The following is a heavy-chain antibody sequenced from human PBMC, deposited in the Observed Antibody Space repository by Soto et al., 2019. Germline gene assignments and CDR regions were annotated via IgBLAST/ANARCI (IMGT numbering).Heavy chain of an antibody. CDR1: GDSINNSHW. D-gene: IGHD6-13*01. CDR2: TYHSGTT. J-gene: IGHJ5*02. V-gene: IGHV4-4*02. CDR3: AREAKSSPARGPNWFDP. Sequence: QVQLQESGPGLVQPSGTLSLTCAVSGDSINNSHWWRWVRQTPVKGLEWIGETYHSGTTNYNPSLKTRVTISIDKFKNQFSLKMNSVTAADTAVYSCAREAKSSPARGPNWFDPWGQGTLVTVSS.